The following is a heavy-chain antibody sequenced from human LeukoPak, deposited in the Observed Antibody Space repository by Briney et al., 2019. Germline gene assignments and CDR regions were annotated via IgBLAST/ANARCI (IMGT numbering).Heavy chain of an antibody. CDR2: IIPIFGTA. J-gene: IGHJ6*03. V-gene: IGHV1-69*06. CDR1: GGTFSSYA. Sequence: EASVTVSCTASGGTFSSYAISWVRQAPGQGLEWMGGIIPIFGTANYAQKFQGRVTITADKSTSTAYMELSSLRSEDTAVYYCARGLYSSSWYVRGYYYYYMDVWGKGTTVTVSS. D-gene: IGHD6-13*01. CDR3: ARGLYSSSWYVRGYYYYYMDV.